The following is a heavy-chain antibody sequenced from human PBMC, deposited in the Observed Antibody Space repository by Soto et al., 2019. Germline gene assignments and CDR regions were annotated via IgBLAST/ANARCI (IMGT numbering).Heavy chain of an antibody. D-gene: IGHD1-20*01. CDR3: ARRNGITGFLGGMDV. J-gene: IGHJ6*02. V-gene: IGHV5-51*01. CDR2: IYPGDSDT. Sequence: ESLKVSFNGCGYSFASYWIVWVRQMPGKGLEWMGIIYPGDSDTRYSPSFQGQVTISADKSISTAYLQWSSLKASDTAMYYCARRNGITGFLGGMDVWGQGTTVTASS. CDR1: GYSFASYW.